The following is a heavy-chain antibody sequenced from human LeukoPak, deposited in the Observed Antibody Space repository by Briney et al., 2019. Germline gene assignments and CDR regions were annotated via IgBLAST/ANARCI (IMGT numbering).Heavy chain of an antibody. CDR3: ATSAHIEVGTVPPPDY. J-gene: IGHJ4*02. Sequence: GRSLRLSCATSGFTFNRFGMHWVRQAPGKGLEWVAVIWYDGSNKDYADSVKGRFTISRDNSKNTLYLQMSGLRAEDTAVYYCATSAHIEVGTVPPPDYWGQGTLVTVTS. CDR1: GFTFNRFG. D-gene: IGHD2-21*02. CDR2: IWYDGSNK. V-gene: IGHV3-33*01.